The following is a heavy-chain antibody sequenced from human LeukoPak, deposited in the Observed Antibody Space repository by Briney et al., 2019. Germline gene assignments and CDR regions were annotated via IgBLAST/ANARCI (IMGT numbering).Heavy chain of an antibody. CDR2: ISWNSGSI. V-gene: IGHV3-9*01. J-gene: IGHJ4*02. CDR1: GFTFDDYA. Sequence: GRSLRLSCAASGFTFDDYAMHWVRQAPGKGLEWVSGISWNSGSIGYADSVKGRFTISRDNAKNSLYLQMNSLRAEDTALYYCAKGASLFALGGLSFADYWGQGTLVTVSS. D-gene: IGHD3-16*02. CDR3: AKGASLFALGGLSFADY.